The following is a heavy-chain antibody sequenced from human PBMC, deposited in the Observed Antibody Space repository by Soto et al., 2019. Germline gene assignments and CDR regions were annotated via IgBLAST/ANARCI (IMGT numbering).Heavy chain of an antibody. CDR1: GFTFNNFG. CDR2: ISAYNGNT. CDR3: ARDGAQNGVSESSDSRYVFDI. J-gene: IGHJ3*02. V-gene: IGHV1-18*01. Sequence: QAQVVQSGAEVKRPGASVKVSCKASGFTFNNFGFSWVRQAPGQGLEWMGWISAYNGNTNYAQKFQGRVTMTTDTSTTTANMEVRSLTSDDTAVYYCARDGAQNGVSESSDSRYVFDIWGQGTMVTVSS. D-gene: IGHD6-19*01.